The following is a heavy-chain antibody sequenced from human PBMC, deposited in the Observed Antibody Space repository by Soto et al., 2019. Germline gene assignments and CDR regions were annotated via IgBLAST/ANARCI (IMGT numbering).Heavy chain of an antibody. J-gene: IGHJ4*02. D-gene: IGHD3-16*02. V-gene: IGHV4-31*03. Sequence: PWETLSLTCTVSGGSISSGGYYWSWIRQHPGKGLEWIGYIYYSGSTYYNPSLKSRVTISVDTSKNQSSLKLSSVTAADTAVYYCARALLPGLRLGELPLHASEYYFDYWGQGTLVTVSS. CDR3: ARALLPGLRLGELPLHASEYYFDY. CDR2: IYYSGST. CDR1: GGSISSGGYY.